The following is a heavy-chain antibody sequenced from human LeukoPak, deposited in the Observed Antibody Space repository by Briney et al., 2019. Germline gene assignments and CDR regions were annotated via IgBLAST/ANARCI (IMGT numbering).Heavy chain of an antibody. CDR3: ARDKSSGYYLPNAFDI. Sequence: ASVKVSCKASGYTFTSYAMNWVRQAPGQGLEWMGWINTNTGNPTYAQGLTGRFVFSLDTSVSTANLQISSLKAEDTAVYYCARDKSSGYYLPNAFDIRGQGTMVTVSS. CDR1: GYTFTSYA. CDR2: INTNTGNP. J-gene: IGHJ3*02. D-gene: IGHD3-22*01. V-gene: IGHV7-4-1*02.